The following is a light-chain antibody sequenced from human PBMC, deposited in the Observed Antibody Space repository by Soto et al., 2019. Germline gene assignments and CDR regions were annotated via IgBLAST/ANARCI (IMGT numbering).Light chain of an antibody. Sequence: QLTQSPSSLSASVGDRVTITCRASQDISRYLAWYQQKAGKAPKLLIYGASTLQSGVTSRFSGFESGTEFTLTIRNLQPEDFATYRCQQLQWPPFIFGPGATV. CDR3: QQLQWPPFI. CDR2: GAS. J-gene: IGKJ3*01. V-gene: IGKV1-9*01. CDR1: QDISRY.